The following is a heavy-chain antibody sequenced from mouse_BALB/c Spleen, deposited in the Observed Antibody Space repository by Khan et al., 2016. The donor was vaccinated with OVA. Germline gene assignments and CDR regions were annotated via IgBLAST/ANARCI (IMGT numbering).Heavy chain of an antibody. D-gene: IGHD1-1*01. CDR1: GYSITSDYA. CDR3: ARIYGGDFDY. V-gene: IGHV3-2*02. Sequence: VQLKQSGPGLVKPSQSLSLTCTVTGYSITSDYAWNWIRQFPGNKLEWMGHISYSGNTKYNPSFKSRISITRDTSKNQFFLQLNSVTTEDTATYYCARIYGGDFDYWGQGTTLTVSS. J-gene: IGHJ2*01. CDR2: ISYSGNT.